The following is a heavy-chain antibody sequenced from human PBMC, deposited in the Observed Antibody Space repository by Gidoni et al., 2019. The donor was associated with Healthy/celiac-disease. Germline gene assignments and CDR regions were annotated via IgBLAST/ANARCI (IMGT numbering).Heavy chain of an antibody. V-gene: IGHV4-61*02. CDR1: GGSISSGSYY. D-gene: IGHD3-10*01. CDR3: ARETITMVRGVILGAFDI. Sequence: QVQLQESGPGLVKPSQTLSLTCTVSGGSISSGSYYWSWIRQPAGKGLEWIGRIYTSGSTNYNPSLKSRVTISVDTSKNQFSLKLSSVTAADTAVYYCARETITMVRGVILGAFDIWGQGTMVTVSS. J-gene: IGHJ3*02. CDR2: IYTSGST.